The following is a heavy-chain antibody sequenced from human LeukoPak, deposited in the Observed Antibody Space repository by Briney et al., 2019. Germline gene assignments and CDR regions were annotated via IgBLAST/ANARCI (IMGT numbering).Heavy chain of an antibody. CDR3: ISGGGTADY. Sequence: GGSLRLSCAASGFTFSTAGMNWMGWVRQAPGKGLEWVGLTKIKTDDGTPDYAALVKGRFTISRDDSKNTVYLEMHSLETEDTAVYYCISGGGTADYWGQGTLVSVSS. V-gene: IGHV3-15*01. J-gene: IGHJ4*02. D-gene: IGHD1-1*01. CDR1: GFTFSTAG. CDR2: TKIKTDDGTP.